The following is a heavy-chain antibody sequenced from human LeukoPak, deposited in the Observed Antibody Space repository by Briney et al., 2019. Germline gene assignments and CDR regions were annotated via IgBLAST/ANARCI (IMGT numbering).Heavy chain of an antibody. V-gene: IGHV1-69*01. Sequence: EASVMVSCKASGGTFSSYVFTWVRQAPGQGLEWMGGIIPMFGTPNYAQKFQGRVTITADESTTTAYMELNSLRSEDTAVYYCARANSHNESGDKEFFFDYGGRGPLVTAPS. CDR2: IIPMFGTP. J-gene: IGHJ4*02. CDR3: ARANSHNESGDKEFFFDY. CDR1: GGTFSSYV. D-gene: IGHD4-17*01.